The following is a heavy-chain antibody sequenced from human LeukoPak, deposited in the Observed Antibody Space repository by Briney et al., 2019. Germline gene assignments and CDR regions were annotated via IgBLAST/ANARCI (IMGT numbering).Heavy chain of an antibody. CDR1: GFTFSSYN. CDR2: ISGDGRYK. J-gene: IGHJ4*02. D-gene: IGHD2-15*01. Sequence: GGSLRLSCAASGFTFSSYNMNWVRQAPGKGLEWVSSISGDGRYKYYADSVKGRFTISRDNAKTSLYLQMNSLRPEDTAVYYCAAAWSNFDYWGQGILVAVSS. CDR3: AAAWSNFDY. V-gene: IGHV3-21*01.